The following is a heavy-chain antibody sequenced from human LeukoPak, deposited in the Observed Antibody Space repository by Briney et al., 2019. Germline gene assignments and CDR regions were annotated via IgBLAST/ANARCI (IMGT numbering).Heavy chain of an antibody. D-gene: IGHD6-19*01. V-gene: IGHV4-39*01. CDR1: GGSISSSSYY. CDR2: SYYSGNT. J-gene: IGHJ4*02. Sequence: PSETLSLACSVSGGSISSSSYYWGWIRQPPRKGLEWIGSSYYSGNTYYNPSLKSRVTISVDTSKNEFSLKLRSVTAADTAVYYCARTAGVAVAGSRQYFDYWGQGTLVTVSS. CDR3: ARTAGVAVAGSRQYFDY.